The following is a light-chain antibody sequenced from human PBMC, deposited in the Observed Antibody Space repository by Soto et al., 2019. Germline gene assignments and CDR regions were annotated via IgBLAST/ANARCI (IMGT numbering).Light chain of an antibody. CDR3: SSYSSSSPFYV. CDR2: DVS. CDR1: SSDVGGYNY. V-gene: IGLV2-14*01. Sequence: QSVLTQPASVSGSPGQSITISCTGTSSDVGGYNYVSWSQQHPGKAPKLMIYDVSNRPSGVSSRFSGSKSGNSASLSISGLQSEDEADYYCSSYSSSSPFYVFGTGTKLTVL. J-gene: IGLJ1*01.